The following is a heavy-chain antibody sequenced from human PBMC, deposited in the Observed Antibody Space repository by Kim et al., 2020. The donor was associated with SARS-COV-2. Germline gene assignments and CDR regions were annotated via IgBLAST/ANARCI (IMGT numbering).Heavy chain of an antibody. CDR2: INHSGST. CDR3: ARTVVAATKVSWFDP. Sequence: SETLSLICAVYGGSFSGYYWSWIRQPPGKGLEWIGEINHSGSTNYNPSLKSRVTISVDTSKNQFSLKLSSVTAADTAVYYCARTVVAATKVSWFDPWGQGTLVTVSS. CDR1: GGSFSGYY. J-gene: IGHJ5*02. D-gene: IGHD2-15*01. V-gene: IGHV4-34*01.